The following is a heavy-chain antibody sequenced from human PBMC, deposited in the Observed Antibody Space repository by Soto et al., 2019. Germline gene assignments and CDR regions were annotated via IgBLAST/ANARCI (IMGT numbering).Heavy chain of an antibody. V-gene: IGHV3-7*01. D-gene: IGHD3-10*01. CDR2: IKQDGSEK. CDR3: ATEGRLALDAFDI. J-gene: IGHJ3*02. Sequence: GGSLRLSCAASGFTFSSYWMSWVRQAPGKGLEWVANIKQDGSEKYYVDSVKGRFTISRDNAKNSLYLQMNSLRAEDTAVYYCATEGRLALDAFDIWGQGTMVTVSS. CDR1: GFTFSSYW.